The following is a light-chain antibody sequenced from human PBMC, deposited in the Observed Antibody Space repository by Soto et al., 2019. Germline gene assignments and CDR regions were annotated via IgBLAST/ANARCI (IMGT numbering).Light chain of an antibody. J-gene: IGKJ2*01. V-gene: IGKV3-15*01. CDR2: ETS. CDR3: QQPYTYPHT. CDR1: QSVSTH. Sequence: EIVVTQFPATLSVSPGERATLSCRTSQSVSTHLAWFQQRPGQAPRLLIYETSTRATGVPARFTGSGSETEFTLTISSLQSEDFATYFCQQPYTYPHTFGLGTQLQI.